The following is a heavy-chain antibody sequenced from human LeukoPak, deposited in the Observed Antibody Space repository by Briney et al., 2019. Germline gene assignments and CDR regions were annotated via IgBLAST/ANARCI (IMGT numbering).Heavy chain of an antibody. CDR3: ARGAPGPPYYYDSSVFQH. V-gene: IGHV4-4*02. Sequence: SGTLSLTCAVSGGSISSSNWWSWIRQPPGKGLEWIGYIYYSGSTNYNPSLKSRVTISVDTSKNQFSLKLSSVTAADTAVYYCARGAPGPPYYYDSSVFQHWGQGTLVTVSS. J-gene: IGHJ1*01. D-gene: IGHD3-22*01. CDR1: GGSISSSNW. CDR2: IYYSGST.